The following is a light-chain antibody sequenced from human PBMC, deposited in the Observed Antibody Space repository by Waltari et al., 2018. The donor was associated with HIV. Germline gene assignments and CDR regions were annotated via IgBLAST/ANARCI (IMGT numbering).Light chain of an antibody. CDR2: KAS. CDR3: QQYSTYAWA. CDR1: QSSNTW. V-gene: IGKV1-5*03. Sequence: DIQMTQSPSTLSAFVGDRVTITCRASQSSNTWLAWYQQKPGKAPKVLIYKASSLESGVPARFSGSGSGTEFTLTISSLQPDDSATYYCQQYSTYAWAFGQGTKVEIK. J-gene: IGKJ1*01.